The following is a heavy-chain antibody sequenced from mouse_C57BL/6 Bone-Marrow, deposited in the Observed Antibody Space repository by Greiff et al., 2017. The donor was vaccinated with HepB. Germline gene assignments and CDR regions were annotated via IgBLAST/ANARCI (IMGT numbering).Heavy chain of an antibody. J-gene: IGHJ4*01. CDR3: ADTMVKEVGYAMDY. CDR2: INPNNGGT. V-gene: IGHV1-26*01. Sequence: EVQLQQSGPELVKPGASVKISCKASGYTFTDYYMNWVKQSHGKSLEWIGDINPNNGGTSYNQKFKGKATLPVDKSSSTAYMELRSLTSEDSAVYYCADTMVKEVGYAMDYWGQGTSVTVSS. D-gene: IGHD2-2*01. CDR1: GYTFTDYY.